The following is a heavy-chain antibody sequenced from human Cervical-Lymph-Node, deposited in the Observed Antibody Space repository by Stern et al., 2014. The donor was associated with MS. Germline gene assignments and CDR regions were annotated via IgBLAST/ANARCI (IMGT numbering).Heavy chain of an antibody. V-gene: IGHV2-5*02. CDR2: IYWDDDT. Sequence: ESGPTLVKPTQTLTLTCTFSGFSLNTTGVGVGWIRQPPGKALEWLAVIYWDDDTPYSPSLKSRLTVAKYTSKNQVVLTMTNMDPEDTATYFCAHSKHTYGYGFDFWGQGTPVTLSS. CDR1: GFSLNTTGVG. J-gene: IGHJ4*02. CDR3: AHSKHTYGYGFDF. D-gene: IGHD5-18*01.